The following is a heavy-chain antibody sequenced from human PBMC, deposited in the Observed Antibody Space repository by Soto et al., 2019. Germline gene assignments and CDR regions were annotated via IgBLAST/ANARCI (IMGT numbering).Heavy chain of an antibody. J-gene: IGHJ3*02. D-gene: IGHD3-9*01. CDR2: ISGSGGST. CDR1: GFTFSSYA. V-gene: IGHV3-23*01. Sequence: GGSLRLSCAASGFTFSSYAMSWVRQAPGKGLEWVSAISGSGGSTYYADSVKGRFTISRDNSKNTLYLQMNSLRAEDTAVYYCAKGASYYDILTGTMDAFDIWGQGTMVTVSS. CDR3: AKGASYYDILTGTMDAFDI.